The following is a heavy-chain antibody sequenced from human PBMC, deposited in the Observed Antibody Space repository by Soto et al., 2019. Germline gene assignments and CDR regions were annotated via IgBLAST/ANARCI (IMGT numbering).Heavy chain of an antibody. D-gene: IGHD2-2*01. CDR2: INPNSGGT. Sequence: ASVKVSCKASGYTFTGYYMHWVRQAPGQGLEWMGWINPNSGGTNYAQKFQGRVTMTRDTPISTAYMELSRLRSDDTAVYYCARESEPIVVLPAAIFGFDPWGQGALVTVSS. J-gene: IGHJ5*02. CDR1: GYTFTGYY. V-gene: IGHV1-2*02. CDR3: ARESEPIVVLPAAIFGFDP.